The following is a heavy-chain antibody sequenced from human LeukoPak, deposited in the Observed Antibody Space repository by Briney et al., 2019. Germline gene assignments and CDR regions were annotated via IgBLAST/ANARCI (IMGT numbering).Heavy chain of an antibody. CDR1: GHTFTGYY. CDR2: MNPNVGGA. J-gene: IGHJ4*02. CDR3: ARGVFGESLES. V-gene: IGHV1-2*02. D-gene: IGHD3-10*02. Sequence: GASVEVSCKASGHTFTGYYVYWVRQAPGQGLEWMGWMNPNVGGANFPQKFQGRVTVTSDPAISAAYMELRRLRSDGTAVYYCARGVFGESLESWGQGTLVTVSS.